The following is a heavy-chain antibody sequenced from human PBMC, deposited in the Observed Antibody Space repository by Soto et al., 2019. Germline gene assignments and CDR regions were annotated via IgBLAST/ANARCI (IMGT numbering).Heavy chain of an antibody. J-gene: IGHJ4*02. CDR1: GGSISSGGYY. Sequence: SETLSLTCTVSGGSISSGGYYWSWIRQHPGKGLEWIGYIYYSGSTYYNPSLKSRVTISVDTSKNQFSLKLSSVTAADTAVYYCARSGTYCGGDCAPPYFDYWGQGTLVTVSS. CDR3: ARSGTYCGGDCAPPYFDY. D-gene: IGHD2-21*02. CDR2: IYYSGST. V-gene: IGHV4-31*03.